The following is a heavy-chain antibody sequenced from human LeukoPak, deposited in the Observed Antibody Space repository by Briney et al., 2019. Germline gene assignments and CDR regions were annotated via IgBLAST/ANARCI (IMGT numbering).Heavy chain of an antibody. CDR1: GGSINSSSYY. Sequence: SETLSLTCTVSGGSINSSSYYWGWIRQPPGKGLEWIGSIYYSGSTYYNPSLKSRVTISVDTSKNQFSLKLSSVTAADTAVYYCARQLGYCSSTSCYADKVDYWGQGTLVTVSS. CDR3: ARQLGYCSSTSCYADKVDY. J-gene: IGHJ4*02. D-gene: IGHD2-2*01. V-gene: IGHV4-39*01. CDR2: IYYSGST.